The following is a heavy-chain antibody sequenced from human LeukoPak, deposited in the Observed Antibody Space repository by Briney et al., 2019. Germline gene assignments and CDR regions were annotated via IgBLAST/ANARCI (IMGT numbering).Heavy chain of an antibody. D-gene: IGHD3-3*01. CDR1: GFTFSSYG. V-gene: IGHV3-30*18. Sequence: GSLRLSCAASGFTFSSYGMHWVRQAPGKGLEWVAVISYDGSNKYYADSVKGRFTISRDNSKNTLYLQMNSLRAEDTAVYYCAKGGSYDFWSGFKLPPGVWGQGTTVTVSS. CDR2: ISYDGSNK. J-gene: IGHJ6*02. CDR3: AKGGSYDFWSGFKLPPGV.